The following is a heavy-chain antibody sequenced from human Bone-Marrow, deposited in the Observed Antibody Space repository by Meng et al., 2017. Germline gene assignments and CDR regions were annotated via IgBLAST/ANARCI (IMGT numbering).Heavy chain of an antibody. CDR1: GFTFSSYA. Sequence: QGQLVGLGGGLVKPGGSLRLSCAASGFTFSSYAMHWVRQAPGKGLEWVAVISYDGSNKYYADSVKGRFTISRDNSKNTLYLQMNSLRAEDTAVYYCARETIDYWGQGTLVTVSS. J-gene: IGHJ4*02. V-gene: IGHV3-30*04. CDR2: ISYDGSNK. CDR3: ARETIDY.